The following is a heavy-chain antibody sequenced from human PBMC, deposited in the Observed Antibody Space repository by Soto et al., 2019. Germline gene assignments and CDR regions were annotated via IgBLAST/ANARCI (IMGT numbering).Heavy chain of an antibody. V-gene: IGHV3-23*01. J-gene: IGHJ4*02. CDR2: ISGSGGST. Sequence: GGSLRLSCAASGFTFSSYAMSWVCQAPGKGLEWVSAISGSGGSTYYADSVKGRFTISRDNSKNTLYLQMNSLRAEDTAVYYCAKWRDGYSLFYFDYWGQGTLVTVSS. CDR3: AKWRDGYSLFYFDY. D-gene: IGHD2-15*01. CDR1: GFTFSSYA.